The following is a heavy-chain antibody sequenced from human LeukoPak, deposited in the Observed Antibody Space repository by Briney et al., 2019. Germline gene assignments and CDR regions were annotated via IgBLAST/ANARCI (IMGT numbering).Heavy chain of an antibody. V-gene: IGHV3-33*08. Sequence: GGSLRLSCAASGFMFRSYGMHWVRQAPGKGLEWVAVIWYDGSNKYYTDSVKGRFTISRDNSNNTLYLQMNSLRVEDTAVYYCARDSSGRNFDYWGQGTLVTVSS. CDR3: ARDSSGRNFDY. D-gene: IGHD3-22*01. J-gene: IGHJ4*02. CDR1: GFMFRSYG. CDR2: IWYDGSNK.